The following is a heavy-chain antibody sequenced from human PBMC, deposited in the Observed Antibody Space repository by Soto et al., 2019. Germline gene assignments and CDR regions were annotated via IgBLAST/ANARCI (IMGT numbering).Heavy chain of an antibody. V-gene: IGHV2-70*13. D-gene: IGHD2-15*01. J-gene: IGHJ4*02. CDR2: IDWDDDK. CDR1: GFSLSTTGMC. Sequence: SGPTLVNPTQTLTLTCTFSGFSLSTTGMCVSWIRQPPGKALEWLALIDWDDDKYYSTSLKTRLTISKDTSKNQVVLTMTNMDPVDTATYYCAWTGRMGYSPHYFDYWGQGTLVTVSS. CDR3: AWTGRMGYSPHYFDY.